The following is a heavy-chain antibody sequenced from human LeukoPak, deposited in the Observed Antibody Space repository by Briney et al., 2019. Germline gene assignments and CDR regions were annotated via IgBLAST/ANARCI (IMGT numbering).Heavy chain of an antibody. V-gene: IGHV4-34*01. CDR3: ARVRYYDFWSGYNDLFDY. CDR2: INHSGST. D-gene: IGHD3-3*01. Sequence: SETLCLTCAVYGGSFSGYYWSWIRQPPGKGLEWIGEINHSGSTNYNPSLKSRVTISVDTSKNQFSLKLSSVTAADTAVYYCARVRYYDFWSGYNDLFDYWGQGTLVTVSS. J-gene: IGHJ4*02. CDR1: GGSFSGYY.